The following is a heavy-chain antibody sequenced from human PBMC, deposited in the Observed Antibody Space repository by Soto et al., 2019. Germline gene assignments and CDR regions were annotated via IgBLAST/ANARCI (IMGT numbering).Heavy chain of an antibody. CDR3: AGDVPTGCSGWYFDAFDI. J-gene: IGHJ3*02. Sequence: ESGGGLVQPGGSLRLSCAASGFTFSNYWMTWVRQAPGKGLEWVANIKLDGSGGSYLDSVRGRFTVSRDNASNSLYLQMNSLRAEDTALYCCAGDVPTGCSGWYFDAFDIWGQGTMVTVSS. CDR2: IKLDGSGG. V-gene: IGHV3-7*01. D-gene: IGHD6-13*01. CDR1: GFTFSNYW.